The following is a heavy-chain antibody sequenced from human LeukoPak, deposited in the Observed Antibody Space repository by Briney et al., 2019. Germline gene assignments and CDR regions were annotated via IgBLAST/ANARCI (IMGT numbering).Heavy chain of an antibody. V-gene: IGHV3-30*04. D-gene: IGHD6-19*01. CDR1: GFTFSSYV. J-gene: IGHJ4*02. CDR3: ARDRIKAVAGSGYFDS. Sequence: GGSLRLSCAASGFTFSSYVMHWVRQAPGKGLEWVAVISYDGINKYYADSVKGRFTISGDNSKNTLYLQMNSLTAEDTAVYYCARDRIKAVAGSGYFDSWGQGTLVTVSS. CDR2: ISYDGINK.